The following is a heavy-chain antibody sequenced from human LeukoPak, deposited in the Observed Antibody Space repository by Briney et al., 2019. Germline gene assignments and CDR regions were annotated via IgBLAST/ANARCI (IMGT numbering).Heavy chain of an antibody. CDR2: ISSSSSYI. Sequence: GGSLRLSCAAAGFTFSTYSMNWVRQAPGKGLEWVSSISSSSSYIYYADSVKGRFTISRDNAKNSLYLQMNSLRAEDTAVYYCARDQYGSGSYSRLDYWGQGTLVTVSS. CDR3: ARDQYGSGSYSRLDY. D-gene: IGHD3-10*01. CDR1: GFTFSTYS. V-gene: IGHV3-21*01. J-gene: IGHJ4*02.